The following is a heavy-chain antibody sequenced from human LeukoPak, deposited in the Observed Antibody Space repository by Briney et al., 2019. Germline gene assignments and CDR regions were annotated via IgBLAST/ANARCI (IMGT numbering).Heavy chain of an antibody. CDR2: IYYSGST. D-gene: IGHD4-11*01. CDR3: ARGDMTTNYYYGMDV. Sequence: SETLSLTCTVSGGSINSYYWSWIRQPPGKGLEWIGYIYYSGSTNYNPSLKSRVTISVDTSKNQFSLKLSSVTAADTAVYYCARGDMTTNYYYGMDVWGQGTTVTVSS. J-gene: IGHJ6*02. V-gene: IGHV4-59*01. CDR1: GGSINSYY.